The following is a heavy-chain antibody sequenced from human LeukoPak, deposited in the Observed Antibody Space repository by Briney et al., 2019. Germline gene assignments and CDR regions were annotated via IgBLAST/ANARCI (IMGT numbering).Heavy chain of an antibody. D-gene: IGHD6-19*01. CDR2: VSYSGYT. V-gene: IGHV4-39*01. Sequence: SETLSLTCTVSGVSISSYGYHWGWIRQPPGKGLEWIGTVSYSGYTYYSPSLKSRVAMSVETSKNQCSLRLSSVTAADTAVYYCARHRPPGISVAGKGGFDYWGQGTLVTVSS. CDR1: GVSISSYGYH. J-gene: IGHJ4*02. CDR3: ARHRPPGISVAGKGGFDY.